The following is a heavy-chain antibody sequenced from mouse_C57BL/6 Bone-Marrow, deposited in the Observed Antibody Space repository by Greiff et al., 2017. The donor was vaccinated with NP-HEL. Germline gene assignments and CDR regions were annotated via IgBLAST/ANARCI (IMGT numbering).Heavy chain of an antibody. CDR2: IWSGGST. CDR1: GFSLTSYG. V-gene: IGHV2-4*01. Sequence: QVQLKQSGPGLVQPSQSLSITCTVSGFSLTSYGVHWVRQPPGKGLEWLGVIWSGGSTDYNAAFISRLTISKDNSKSQVFFKMNSLQADDTAIYYCARVIYYGYDEFAYWGQGTLVTVSA. D-gene: IGHD2-2*01. J-gene: IGHJ3*01. CDR3: ARVIYYGYDEFAY.